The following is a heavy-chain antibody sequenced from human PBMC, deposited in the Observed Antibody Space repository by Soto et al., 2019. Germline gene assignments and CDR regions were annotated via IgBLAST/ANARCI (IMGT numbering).Heavy chain of an antibody. V-gene: IGHV3-23*01. Sequence: GGSLRLSCAASGFMFNTYAMSWVRQAPGKGLEWVSTVGSDGSTTFYADAVKGRFTISRDNSMNTLSLQMNSLRAEDTAVYYCAKDLHLFQLLWRKAPMFHHWGQGTLVTVSS. J-gene: IGHJ4*02. CDR3: AKDLHLFQLLWRKAPMFHH. CDR2: VGSDGSTT. CDR1: GFMFNTYA. D-gene: IGHD1-1*01.